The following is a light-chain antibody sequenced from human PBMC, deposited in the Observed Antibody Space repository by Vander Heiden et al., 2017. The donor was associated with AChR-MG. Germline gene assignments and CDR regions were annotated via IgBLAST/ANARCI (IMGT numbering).Light chain of an antibody. CDR1: SDSVSTSYY. V-gene: IGLV8-61*01. J-gene: IGLJ3*02. CDR3: VMYLGYGNNGV. CDR2: NTN. Sequence: QTVVTQEPSFSVSPGGPVTLTCGLSSDSVSTSYYPIRYQQTPGQPPRTVICNTNTRSSGVRDRFSGSILGNKAALTITGAQADDESDYYCVMYLGYGNNGVFGGGTKLTVL.